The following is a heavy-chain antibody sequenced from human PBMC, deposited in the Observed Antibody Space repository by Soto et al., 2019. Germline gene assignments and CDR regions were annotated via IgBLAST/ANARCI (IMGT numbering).Heavy chain of an antibody. Sequence: GGSLRLSCAASGFTFSNAWMSWVRQAPGKGLEWVGRIKSKTDGGTTDYAAPVKGRFTISRDDSKNTLYLQMNSLKTEATAVYYCTTGEVAARPWYFDYWGQGTLVTVSS. D-gene: IGHD6-6*01. CDR1: GFTFSNAW. CDR2: IKSKTDGGTT. J-gene: IGHJ4*02. V-gene: IGHV3-15*01. CDR3: TTGEVAARPWYFDY.